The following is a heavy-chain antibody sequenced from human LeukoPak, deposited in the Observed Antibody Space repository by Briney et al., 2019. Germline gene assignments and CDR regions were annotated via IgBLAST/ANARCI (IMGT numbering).Heavy chain of an antibody. CDR1: GSTFSSYG. CDR2: IWYDGSNK. CDR3: ARDPSTYGDEGLDY. J-gene: IGHJ4*02. D-gene: IGHD4-17*01. V-gene: IGHV3-33*01. Sequence: PGGSLRLSCAASGSTFSSYGMHWVRQAPGKGLEWVAVIWYDGSNKYYADSVKGRFTISRDNSKNTLYLQMNSLRAEDTAVYYCARDPSTYGDEGLDYWGQGTLVTVSS.